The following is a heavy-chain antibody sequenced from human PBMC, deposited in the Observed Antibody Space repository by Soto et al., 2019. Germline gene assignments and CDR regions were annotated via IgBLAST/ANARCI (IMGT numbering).Heavy chain of an antibody. D-gene: IGHD2-2*01. CDR2: ISAYNGNK. V-gene: IGHV1-18*01. J-gene: IGHJ5*02. CDR3: ARDPRDYRYCSSTSCQGSWFDP. Sequence: ASVKVSCKASGYTFTSYGISWVRQAPGQGLEWMGWISAYNGNKNYAQKHQGRVTMTTDASTSTAYKEQRSLRFDDTAVYYCARDPRDYRYCSSTSCQGSWFDPWGQGTLVTVSS. CDR1: GYTFTSYG.